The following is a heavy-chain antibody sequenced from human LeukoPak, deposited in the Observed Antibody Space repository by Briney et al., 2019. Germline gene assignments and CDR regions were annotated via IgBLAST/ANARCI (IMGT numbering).Heavy chain of an antibody. V-gene: IGHV3-23*01. CDR1: GFIFNNYA. CDR2: ISGGGST. D-gene: IGHD1-26*01. J-gene: IGHJ3*02. Sequence: GSLRLSCAASGFIFNNYAMTWVRQAPGKGLEWVSAISGGGSTYYADSVKGRFTISRDNPKNALYLQMNSLRAEDTAVYYCAKSRWETYAVRAFDIWGQGTMVTVSS. CDR3: AKSRWETYAVRAFDI.